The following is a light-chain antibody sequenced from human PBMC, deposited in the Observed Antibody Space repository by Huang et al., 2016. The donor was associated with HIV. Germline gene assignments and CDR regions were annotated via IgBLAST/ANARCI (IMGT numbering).Light chain of an antibody. CDR3: QQYNSYS. Sequence: DIQMTQSPSTLSASVGDRVTITCRASQSISTWLAWYQQQPGKAPKRLIYKASILESGVPSRFSGSGSGTEFTLTISSLQPDDFATYYCQQYNSYSFGQGTKLEIK. CDR1: QSISTW. CDR2: KAS. V-gene: IGKV1-5*03. J-gene: IGKJ2*01.